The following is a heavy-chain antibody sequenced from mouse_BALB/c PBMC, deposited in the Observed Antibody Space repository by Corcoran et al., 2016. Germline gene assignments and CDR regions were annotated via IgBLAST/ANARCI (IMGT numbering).Heavy chain of an antibody. CDR2: IDPANGNT. Sequence: EVQLQQSGAELVKPGASVKLSCTASGFNIKDTYMHWVKQRSEQGLEWIGRIDPANGNTKYDPKFQGKATITADTSSNTAYLPLSSLTSEDTAVYYCARELGRVFDYWGQGTTLTVSS. J-gene: IGHJ2*01. CDR1: GFNIKDTY. D-gene: IGHD4-1*01. V-gene: IGHV14-3*02. CDR3: ARELGRVFDY.